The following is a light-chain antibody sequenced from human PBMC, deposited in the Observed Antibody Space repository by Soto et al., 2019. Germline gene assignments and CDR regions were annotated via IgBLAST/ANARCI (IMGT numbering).Light chain of an antibody. CDR1: SSNIGAGYD. Sequence: QSVLTQPPSVSGAPGQRVTSSCSGSSSNIGAGYDVHWYQQLPGTAPKLLIYGNSHRPSGVTDRCSSSKSGTSASLAITGLQAADAADYYCQSYDRSLSGWVFRGGTQLTVL. V-gene: IGLV1-40*01. CDR2: GNS. CDR3: QSYDRSLSGWV. J-gene: IGLJ3*02.